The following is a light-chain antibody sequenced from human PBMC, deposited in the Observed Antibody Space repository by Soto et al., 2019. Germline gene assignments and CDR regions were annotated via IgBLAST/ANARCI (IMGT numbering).Light chain of an antibody. CDR3: SAYTPRSTLV. Sequence: QSALTQPASVSGSAGQSITISCSGTMRDVGAYNLVSWYQQHPGTAPKLIIYEVRNRPSGISSRFSGSRSGNTASLPISGLQSEAEGDYYCSAYTPRSTLVFGGGPKRTVL. J-gene: IGLJ3*02. CDR2: EVR. CDR1: MRDVGAYNL. V-gene: IGLV2-14*01.